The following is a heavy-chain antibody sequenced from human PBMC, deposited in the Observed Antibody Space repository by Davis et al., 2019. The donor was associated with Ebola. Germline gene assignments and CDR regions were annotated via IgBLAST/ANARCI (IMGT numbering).Heavy chain of an antibody. CDR3: AKDGGWTNEGYKMDV. CDR2: ISSSSSTI. D-gene: IGHD2-2*02. CDR1: GFTFSSFN. Sequence: PGGSLRLSCAASGFTFSSFNMNWVRQAPGKGLEWVSYISSSSSTIYYADSVKGRFTISRDNCKKTLYLQINSLRAEDTAVYYCAKDGGWTNEGYKMDVWGKGTTVTVSS. J-gene: IGHJ6*04. V-gene: IGHV3-48*01.